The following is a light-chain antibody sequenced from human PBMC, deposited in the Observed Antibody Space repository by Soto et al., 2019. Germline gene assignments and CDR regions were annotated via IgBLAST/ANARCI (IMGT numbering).Light chain of an antibody. CDR2: RAS. J-gene: IGKJ5*01. CDR1: QSVTSN. Sequence: EIVLTQSPSTLSLSPVERVTLHCSASQSVTSNLAWYQHKPGQSPRLLIYRASARATGVPDRFSGSGSGTEFTLTISSLQSEDFAVYYCQQYNNWPPITFGQGTRLEIK. V-gene: IGKV3-15*01. CDR3: QQYNNWPPIT.